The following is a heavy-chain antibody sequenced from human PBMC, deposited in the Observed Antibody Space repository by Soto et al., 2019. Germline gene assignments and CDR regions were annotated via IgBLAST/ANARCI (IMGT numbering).Heavy chain of an antibody. CDR3: ARVDYSDLGPHDAFDI. CDR2: ISSSSSYT. Sequence: GGSLRLSCAASGFTFSDYYMSWIRQAPGKGLEWVSYISSSSSYTNYADSVKGRFTISRDNAKNSLYLQMNSLRAEDTAVYYCARVDYSDLGPHDAFDIWGQGTMVTVSS. CDR1: GFTFSDYY. D-gene: IGHD2-15*01. V-gene: IGHV3-11*06. J-gene: IGHJ3*02.